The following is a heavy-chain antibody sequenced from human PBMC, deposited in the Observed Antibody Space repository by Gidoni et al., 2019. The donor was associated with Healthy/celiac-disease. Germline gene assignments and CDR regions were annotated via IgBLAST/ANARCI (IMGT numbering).Heavy chain of an antibody. CDR3: ARSGTIKGYYYYYMDV. J-gene: IGHJ6*03. Sequence: SCAASGFTFSSYSMNWVRQAPGKGLEWVASISSSSSYIYYADSVKGRFTISRDNAKNSLYRQMNSLRAEDTAVYYCARSGTIKGYYYYYMDVWGKGTTVTVSS. V-gene: IGHV3-21*01. CDR2: ISSSSSYI. D-gene: IGHD5-12*01. CDR1: GFTFSSYS.